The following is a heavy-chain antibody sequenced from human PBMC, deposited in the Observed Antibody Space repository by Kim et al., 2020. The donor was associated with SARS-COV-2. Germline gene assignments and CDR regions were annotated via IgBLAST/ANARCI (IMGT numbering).Heavy chain of an antibody. V-gene: IGHV4-61*01. D-gene: IGHD1-26*01. Sequence: SETLSLTCTVSGDSVGSGSYYWSWIRQPPGEGLEWIGYVYYNGVVNYNPSLESRLTISVDTSKNQFSLELSSVTAADTAVYYCARENTRSGSYYYAWFDPWGQGTLVTVSS. CDR1: GDSVGSGSYY. J-gene: IGHJ5*02. CDR2: VYYNGVV. CDR3: ARENTRSGSYYYAWFDP.